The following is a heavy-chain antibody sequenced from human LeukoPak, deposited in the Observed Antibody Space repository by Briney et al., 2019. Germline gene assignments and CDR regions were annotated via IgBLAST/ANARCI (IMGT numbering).Heavy chain of an antibody. CDR1: GFTFSSYA. CDR3: AGACSDGSCYLAAFDL. Sequence: GGSLRLSCAASGFTFSSYAMSWVRQAPGKGLEWVSAISSDRRSTYYADSVKGRFTISRDNSKNTLFLQMNSLRVEDMAVYYCAGACSDGSCYLAAFDLWGQGTMVTVSS. D-gene: IGHD2-15*01. V-gene: IGHV3-23*01. CDR2: ISSDRRST. J-gene: IGHJ3*01.